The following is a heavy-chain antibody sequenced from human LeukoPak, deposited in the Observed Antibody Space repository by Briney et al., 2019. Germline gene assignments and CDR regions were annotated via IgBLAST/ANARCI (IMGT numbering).Heavy chain of an antibody. CDR3: ARVEDYYDSSGYSPFDY. CDR2: INPNSGGT. Sequence: ALVKVSCKASGYTFTGYYMHWVRQAPGQGLEWMGWINPNSGGTNYAQKFKGRVTMTRDTSISTAYMELSRLRSDDTAVYYCARVEDYYDSSGYSPFDYWGQGTLVTVSS. CDR1: GYTFTGYY. D-gene: IGHD3-22*01. V-gene: IGHV1-2*02. J-gene: IGHJ4*02.